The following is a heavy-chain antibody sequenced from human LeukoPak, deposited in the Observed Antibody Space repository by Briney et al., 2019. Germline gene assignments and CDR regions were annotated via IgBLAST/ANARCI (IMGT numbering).Heavy chain of an antibody. CDR3: ARDRGGIGYYMDV. Sequence: GGSLRLSCAASGFTFSSYAMHWVRQAPGKGLEWVAVISYDGSNKYYADSVKGRFTISRGNAKTSLYLQMNSLRAEDTALYYCARDRGGIGYYMDVWGKGTTVTVSS. V-gene: IGHV3-30*04. CDR1: GFTFSSYA. J-gene: IGHJ6*03. D-gene: IGHD3-16*02. CDR2: ISYDGSNK.